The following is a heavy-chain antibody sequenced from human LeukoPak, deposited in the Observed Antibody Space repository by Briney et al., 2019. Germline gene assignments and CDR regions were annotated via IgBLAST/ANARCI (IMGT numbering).Heavy chain of an antibody. CDR2: IYYSGST. V-gene: IGHV4-59*01. J-gene: IGHJ6*02. CDR1: GGSISSYY. CDR3: ARAEYAGYYYYGMDV. Sequence: SETLSLTCTVSGGSISSYYWGWIRQPPGKGLEWIGYIYYSGSTNYNPSLKSRVTISVDTSKNQFSLKLSSVTAADTAVYYCARAEYAGYYYYGMDVWGQGTTVTVSS. D-gene: IGHD2-2*01.